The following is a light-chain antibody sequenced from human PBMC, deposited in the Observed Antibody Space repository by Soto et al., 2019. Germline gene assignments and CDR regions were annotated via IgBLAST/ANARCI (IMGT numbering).Light chain of an antibody. CDR2: SNN. Sequence: QSVLAQPPSVSGAPGQRVTISCTGSNSNIGAGYDVHWYQQLPGTVPKLLIYSNNNRPSGVPDRFSGSKSGASASLAITGLQAEDETVYYCQSYDSSLSAWVFGGGTKVTVL. CDR3: QSYDSSLSAWV. V-gene: IGLV1-40*01. CDR1: NSNIGAGYD. J-gene: IGLJ3*02.